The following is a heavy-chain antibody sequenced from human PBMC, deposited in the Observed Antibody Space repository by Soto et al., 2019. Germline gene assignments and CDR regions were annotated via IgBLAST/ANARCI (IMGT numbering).Heavy chain of an antibody. Sequence: VPVVQSGAEVKKPGSSVKVTCKAFGGTFNSFGINWVRQAPGQGLERMGGIIPVFGTTKYAQKFRDRVTLVADGSTSTSYMELSSLTSDDTAVYYCAIEVWGRGGYYLDSWGQGTLVTVSS. D-gene: IGHD7-27*01. V-gene: IGHV1-69*01. J-gene: IGHJ4*02. CDR2: IIPVFGTT. CDR3: AIEVWGRGGYYLDS. CDR1: GGTFNSFG.